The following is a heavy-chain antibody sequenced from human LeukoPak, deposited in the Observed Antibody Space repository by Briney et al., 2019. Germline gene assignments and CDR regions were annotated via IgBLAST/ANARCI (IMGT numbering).Heavy chain of an antibody. V-gene: IGHV3-48*01. D-gene: IGHD6-19*01. CDR1: GFTFSSYS. CDR2: ISSSSSTI. Sequence: GGSLRLSCAASGFTFSSYSMNWVRRAPGKGLEWVSYISSSSSTIYYADSVKGRFTISRDNSKNTFYLQMNNLRAEDTAVYFCAKGSGSGWYGWFAPWGQGTLVTFSS. J-gene: IGHJ5*02. CDR3: AKGSGSGWYGWFAP.